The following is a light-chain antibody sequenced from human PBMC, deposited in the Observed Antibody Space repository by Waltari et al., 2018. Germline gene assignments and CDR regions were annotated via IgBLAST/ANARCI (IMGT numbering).Light chain of an antibody. CDR2: GAS. CDR1: QSVSSN. CDR3: QQYNNWPPVIT. V-gene: IGKV3-15*01. Sequence: EIVMTQSPATLSVSPGERATLSRRASQSVSSNLAWYQQKPGQAPRLLIYGASTRATGIPARFSGSGSGTEFTHTISSMQSEDFAVYYCQQYNNWPPVITFGPGTKVDIK. J-gene: IGKJ3*01.